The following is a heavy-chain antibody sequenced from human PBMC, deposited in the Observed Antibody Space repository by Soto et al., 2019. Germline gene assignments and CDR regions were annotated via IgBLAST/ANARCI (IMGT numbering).Heavy chain of an antibody. CDR1: GGTISHYY. V-gene: IGHV4-59*01. Sequence: SETLSLTCTVSGGTISHYYWSWIRQPPGGGLQWIGYIYNSGRTDYNPSLKSRVTISVDMSKNQFSLDLSSVTAADTAVYYCARGTWLSPTPYYSDYWGQGALVTVSS. J-gene: IGHJ4*02. CDR2: IYNSGRT. CDR3: ARGTWLSPTPYYSDY. D-gene: IGHD1-1*01.